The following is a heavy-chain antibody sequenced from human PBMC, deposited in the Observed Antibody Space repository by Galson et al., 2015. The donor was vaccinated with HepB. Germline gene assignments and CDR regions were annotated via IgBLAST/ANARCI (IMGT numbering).Heavy chain of an antibody. CDR1: GYTLTELS. CDR3: ARTTIFGVVIFYYYGMDV. J-gene: IGHJ6*02. D-gene: IGHD3-3*01. Sequence: SVKVSCKVSGYTLTELSMHWVRQAPGKGLEWMGGFDPEDGETIYAQKFQGRVTMTEDTSTDTAYMELSSLRSEDTAVYYCARTTIFGVVIFYYYGMDVWGQGTTVTVSS. CDR2: FDPEDGET. V-gene: IGHV1-24*01.